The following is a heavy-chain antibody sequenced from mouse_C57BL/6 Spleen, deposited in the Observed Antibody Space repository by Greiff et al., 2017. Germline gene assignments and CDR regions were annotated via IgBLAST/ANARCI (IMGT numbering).Heavy chain of an antibody. CDR3: TTYYGSSPWFAY. J-gene: IGHJ3*01. Sequence: EVKLVESGAELVRPGASVKLSCTASGFNIKDDYMHWVKQRPEQGLEWIGWIDPENGDTEYASKFQGKATITADTSSNTAYLQLSSLTSEDTAVYYCTTYYGSSPWFAYGGQGTLVTVSA. V-gene: IGHV14-4*01. D-gene: IGHD1-1*01. CDR2: IDPENGDT. CDR1: GFNIKDDY.